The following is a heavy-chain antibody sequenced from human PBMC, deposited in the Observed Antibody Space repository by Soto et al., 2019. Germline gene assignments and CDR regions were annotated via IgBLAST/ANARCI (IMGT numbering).Heavy chain of an antibody. CDR2: INPNSGGT. J-gene: IGHJ4*02. V-gene: IGHV1-2*04. Sequence: ASVKVSCKASGYTFTRYTMNWVRQAPGQRLEWMGWINPNSGGTNYAQKFQGWVTMTRDTSISTAYMELSRLRSDDTAVYYCAREEYSSSWYYYWGQGTLVTVSS. CDR3: AREEYSSSWYYY. CDR1: GYTFTRYT. D-gene: IGHD6-13*01.